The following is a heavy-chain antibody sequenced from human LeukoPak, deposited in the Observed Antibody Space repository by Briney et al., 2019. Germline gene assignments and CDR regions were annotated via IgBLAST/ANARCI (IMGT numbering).Heavy chain of an antibody. V-gene: IGHV3-7*01. CDR1: GFGFSNCW. Sequence: GGSLRLSCAASGFGFSNCWMSWVRQAPGKGLEWVANMNEDGSEKNYVDSVKDRFTISRDNAQDSLYLQMNSLRAEDTAVYYCARDRGYSNFDYWGQGTLLTVSS. D-gene: IGHD4-11*01. CDR3: ARDRGYSNFDY. CDR2: MNEDGSEK. J-gene: IGHJ4*02.